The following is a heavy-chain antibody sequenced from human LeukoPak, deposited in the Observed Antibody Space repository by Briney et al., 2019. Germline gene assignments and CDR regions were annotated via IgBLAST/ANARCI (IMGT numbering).Heavy chain of an antibody. D-gene: IGHD1-1*01. V-gene: IGHV3-15*01. CDR3: TTDRDGYNSGFFY. Sequence: GGSLRLSCAVSGFTFSNAWMTWVRQAPGKGLEWVGHIKSKADGGTTDYAAFVKGRFTISRDDSRNTLYLQMNSLRTDDTAVYYCTTDRDGYNSGFFYLGQGTLVTVSS. CDR2: IKSKADGGTT. J-gene: IGHJ4*02. CDR1: GFTFSNAW.